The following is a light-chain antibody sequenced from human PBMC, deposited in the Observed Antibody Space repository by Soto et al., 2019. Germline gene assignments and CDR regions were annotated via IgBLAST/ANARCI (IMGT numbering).Light chain of an antibody. Sequence: DIVMTQSPDSLAVSLGERATINCKSSQRVLYSSNNKNYLAWYQQKPGQPPKLLIDWASTQESGVPDRFSGSGSGTDFTLTISSLQAEDVAVYYCQQYYSIPPTFGQGTKLEIK. CDR1: QRVLYSSNNKNY. J-gene: IGKJ2*01. CDR2: WAS. V-gene: IGKV4-1*01. CDR3: QQYYSIPPT.